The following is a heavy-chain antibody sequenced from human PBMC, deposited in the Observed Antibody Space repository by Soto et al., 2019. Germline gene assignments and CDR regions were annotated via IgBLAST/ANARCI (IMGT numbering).Heavy chain of an antibody. CDR3: AEWGARTYYYDSSGYRDAFDI. V-gene: IGHV1-58*01. CDR2: IVVGSSNT. Sequence: SEKVPCKPSRFTFTSSSVLWVGQARRHRLEWIGRIVVGSSNTNDAQKFQARVTITRNMSTSTAYMELSSLRSEDTAVYYCAEWGARTYYYDSSGYRDAFDIWGQGTMVTVSS. J-gene: IGHJ3*02. D-gene: IGHD3-22*01. CDR1: RFTFTSSS.